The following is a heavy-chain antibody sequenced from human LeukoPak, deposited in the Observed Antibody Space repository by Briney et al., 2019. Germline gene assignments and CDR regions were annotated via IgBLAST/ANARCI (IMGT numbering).Heavy chain of an antibody. V-gene: IGHV4-39*01. D-gene: IGHD3-3*01. CDR2: IYYSGST. CDR3: ARQRLLTIFGVVRGANWFDP. J-gene: IGHJ5*02. Sequence: SETLSLTCTVSGGSISSSSYSWGWIRQPPGKGLEWIGSIYYSGSTYYNPSLKSRVTISVDTSKNQFSLKLSSVTAADTAVYYCARQRLLTIFGVVRGANWFDPWGQGTLVTVSS. CDR1: GGSISSSSYS.